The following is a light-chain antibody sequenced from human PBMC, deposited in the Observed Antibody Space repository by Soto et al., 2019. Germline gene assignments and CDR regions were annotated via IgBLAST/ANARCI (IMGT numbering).Light chain of an antibody. J-gene: IGKJ2*01. CDR1: QSVSRY. CDR3: QQYNTSPFT. CDR2: GAS. Sequence: EIVLTQSPGTLSLSPGERATLSCRASQSVSRYLAWYQENPGQAPRLLIYGASIRATGIPDRFSGSGSGTDFTLTISRLEPEDFALYYCQQYNTSPFTFGQGTKLEIK. V-gene: IGKV3-20*01.